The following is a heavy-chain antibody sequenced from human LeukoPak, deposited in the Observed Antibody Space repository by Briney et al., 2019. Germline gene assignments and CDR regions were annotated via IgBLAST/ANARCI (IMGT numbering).Heavy chain of an antibody. D-gene: IGHD1-26*01. CDR2: IYSGGGT. CDR1: GFTVSSNY. Sequence: GGSLRLSCAASGFTVSSNYMSWVRQAPGKGLEWVSVIYSGGGTYYADAVQGRFTISRDNSKNTLYLQMNSLRAGDTAVYYCAKGPVSAIVGATTLDYWGQGTLVTVSS. CDR3: AKGPVSAIVGATTLDY. V-gene: IGHV3-66*01. J-gene: IGHJ4*02.